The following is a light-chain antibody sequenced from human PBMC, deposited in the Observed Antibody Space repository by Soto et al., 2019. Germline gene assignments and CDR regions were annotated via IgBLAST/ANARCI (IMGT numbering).Light chain of an antibody. CDR2: GAS. V-gene: IGKV3-11*01. CDR1: QSVSSY. Sequence: EIVLTQSPATLSLSPGERATLSCRASQSVSSYLAWYQQKPGQAPRLLIYGASNRATGIPARFSGSGSGTDFTLTISSLEPEDCAVYYCQQRSNWPRGTFGGGTKVEIK. J-gene: IGKJ4*01. CDR3: QQRSNWPRGT.